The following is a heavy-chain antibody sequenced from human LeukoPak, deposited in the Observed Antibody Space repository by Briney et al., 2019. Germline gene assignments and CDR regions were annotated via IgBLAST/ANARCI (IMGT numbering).Heavy chain of an antibody. D-gene: IGHD6-13*01. CDR3: ARDLPRAAAGIGYYFDY. Sequence: GASVKVSCKASGGTFSSYAISWVRQTPGQGLEWMGGIIPIFGTANYAQKFQGRVTITADESTSTAYMELSSLRSEDTAVYYCARDLPRAAAGIGYYFDYWGQGTLVTVSS. CDR2: IIPIFGTA. V-gene: IGHV1-69*13. CDR1: GGTFSSYA. J-gene: IGHJ4*02.